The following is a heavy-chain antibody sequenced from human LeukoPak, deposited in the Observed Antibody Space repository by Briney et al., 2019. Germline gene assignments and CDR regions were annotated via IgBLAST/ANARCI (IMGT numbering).Heavy chain of an antibody. CDR1: GYTFTNYY. Sequence: GASVKVSCKASGYTFTNYYMHWVRQAPGQGLEWMGIINPSGGSTSYAQKFQGRVTMTRDTSISTAYMELSRLRSDDTAVYYCARVNSSGRDRMYYFDYWGQGTLVTVSS. J-gene: IGHJ4*02. CDR3: ARVNSSGRDRMYYFDY. V-gene: IGHV1-46*01. D-gene: IGHD6-19*01. CDR2: INPSGGST.